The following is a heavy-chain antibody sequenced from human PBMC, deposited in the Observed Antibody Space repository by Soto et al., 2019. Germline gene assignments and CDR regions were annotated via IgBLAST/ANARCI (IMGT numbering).Heavy chain of an antibody. Sequence: QVQLVESGGGVVQPGRSLRLSCAASGFTFSSYGMHWVRQAPGKGLEWVAVIPYDGSNKYYADSVKGRFTISRDNSKNTLYLQMNSLRDEDTAVYYCAKDLLRPGRAYGMDVWGQGTTVTVSS. CDR2: IPYDGSNK. V-gene: IGHV3-30*18. CDR3: AKDLLRPGRAYGMDV. CDR1: GFTFSSYG. J-gene: IGHJ6*02.